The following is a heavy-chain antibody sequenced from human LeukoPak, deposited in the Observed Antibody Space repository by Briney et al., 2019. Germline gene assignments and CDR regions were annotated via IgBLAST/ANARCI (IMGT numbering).Heavy chain of an antibody. CDR1: GFTFSSYS. Sequence: SGGSLRLSCAASGFTFSSYSMNWVRQAPGKGLEWVSYISSSSSTIYYADSVKGRFTISRDNAKNSLYLQMNRLRAEDTAVYYCARVRRATIKYWGQGTLVTVSS. J-gene: IGHJ4*02. CDR3: ARVRRATIKY. CDR2: ISSSSSTI. V-gene: IGHV3-48*01. D-gene: IGHD5-12*01.